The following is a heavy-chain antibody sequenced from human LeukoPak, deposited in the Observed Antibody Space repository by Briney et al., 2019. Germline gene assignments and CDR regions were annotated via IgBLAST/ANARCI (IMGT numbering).Heavy chain of an antibody. CDR2: IDQSGST. V-gene: IGHV4-30-2*02. J-gene: IGHJ4*02. CDR3: ARSELLWFGGVNSGFDY. D-gene: IGHD3-10*01. CDR1: NGSINSGGYY. Sequence: PSETLSLTCTVSNGSINSGGYYWSWIRQPPGKGLEWIGYIDQSGSTYYNPSLKSRVTILVDRSKNQFSLNLSSVTTADTAVYYCARSELLWFGGVNSGFDYWGQGTLVTVSS.